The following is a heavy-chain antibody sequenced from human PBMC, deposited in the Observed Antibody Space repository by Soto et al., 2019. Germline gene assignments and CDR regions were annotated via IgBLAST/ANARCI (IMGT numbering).Heavy chain of an antibody. D-gene: IGHD1-26*01. V-gene: IGHV4-59*01. CDR1: RGAIRHYY. CDR3: ARATYSGIDGWLDA. Sequence: SXTLSLTCTFSRGAIRHYYGSWSRQPPGKVLEWIGNIYYSGSTLYNTSLESRVTISVDTSKNPLSLTVSSVTGAETAPYFRARATYSGIDGWLDAWGQGTMVTVSS. CDR2: IYYSGST. J-gene: IGHJ5*01.